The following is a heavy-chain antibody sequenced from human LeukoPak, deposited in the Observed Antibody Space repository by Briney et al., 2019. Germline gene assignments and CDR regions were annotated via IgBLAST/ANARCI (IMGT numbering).Heavy chain of an antibody. D-gene: IGHD2-2*01. V-gene: IGHV3-74*01. Sequence: GGSLRLSCAASGNYWMHWVRQAPRKGLLWVSHINSDGSWTTYADSVKGRFTISKDNAKNTVYLQMNNLRAEDTAVYYCVSFYETYWGRGTLVTVSS. J-gene: IGHJ4*02. CDR1: GNYW. CDR3: VSFYETY. CDR2: INSDGSWT.